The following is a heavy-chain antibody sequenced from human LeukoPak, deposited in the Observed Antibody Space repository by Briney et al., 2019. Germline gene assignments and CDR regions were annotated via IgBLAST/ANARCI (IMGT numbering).Heavy chain of an antibody. CDR1: GFTFSNYD. CDR2: ISSSSSTI. CDR3: AKFWAYCSGGDCSGRDY. J-gene: IGHJ4*02. Sequence: PGGSLRLSCAASGFTFSNYDMNWVRQAPGKGLEWVSYISSSSSTIYYADSVKGRFTISRDNGKNSLYLQMNTLRAEDTAVYYCAKFWAYCSGGDCSGRDYWGQGTLVTVSS. D-gene: IGHD2-15*01. V-gene: IGHV3-48*01.